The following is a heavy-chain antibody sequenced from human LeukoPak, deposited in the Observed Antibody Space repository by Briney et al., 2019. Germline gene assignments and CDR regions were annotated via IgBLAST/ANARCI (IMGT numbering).Heavy chain of an antibody. CDR2: ISYDGSNK. Sequence: GGSLRLSCAASGFTFSSYAMHWVRQAPGKGLEWVAVISYDGSNKYYADSVKGRFTISRDNSKNTLYLQMNSLRAEDTAVYYYARERLQGEWELLFSSYFDYWGQGTLVTVSS. V-gene: IGHV3-30-3*01. CDR1: GFTFSSYA. D-gene: IGHD1-26*01. J-gene: IGHJ4*02. CDR3: ARERLQGEWELLFSSYFDY.